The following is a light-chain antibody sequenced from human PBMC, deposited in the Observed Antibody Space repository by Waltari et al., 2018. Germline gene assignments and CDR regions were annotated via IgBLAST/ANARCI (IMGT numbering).Light chain of an antibody. V-gene: IGKV1-39*01. CDR3: QQSYSTPLYT. Sequence: DIQMTQSPSSLSASVGDRVTITCRASQSIISYLNWYQQKPGKAPKLLIYAASSLQSGVPSRCSGSVSGTDFTLTISSLQPEDFATYYCQQSYSTPLYTFGQGTKLEIK. J-gene: IGKJ2*01. CDR1: QSIISY. CDR2: AAS.